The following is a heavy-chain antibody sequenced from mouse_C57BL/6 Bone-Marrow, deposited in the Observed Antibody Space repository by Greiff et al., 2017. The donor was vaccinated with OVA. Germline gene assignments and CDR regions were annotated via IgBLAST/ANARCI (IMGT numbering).Heavy chain of an antibody. J-gene: IGHJ4*01. CDR2: IYPSDSET. CDR1: GYTFTSYW. D-gene: IGHD4-1*01. V-gene: IGHV1-61*01. CDR3: ARRTGDYYAMDY. Sequence: QVQLQQPGAELVRPGSSVKLSCKASGYTFTSYWMDWVKQRPGQGLEWIGNIYPSDSETHYNQKFKDKATLTVDKSSSTAYMQLSSLTSEDSAVYYCARRTGDYYAMDYWGQGTSVTVSS.